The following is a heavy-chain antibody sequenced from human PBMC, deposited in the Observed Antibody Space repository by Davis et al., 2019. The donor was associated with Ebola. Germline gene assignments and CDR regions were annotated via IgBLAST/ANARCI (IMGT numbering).Heavy chain of an antibody. V-gene: IGHV1-46*01. CDR2: INPNDGRT. CDR3: ARDLGMATITGGDY. J-gene: IGHJ4*02. Sequence: ASVKVSCKASGYTFTNYYMHWVRQAPGQGLEWMGMINPNDGRTIYAQKFQGRVTITADKSTSTAYMELSSLRSEDTAVYYCARDLGMATITGGDYWGQGTLVTVSS. CDR1: GYTFTNYY. D-gene: IGHD5-24*01.